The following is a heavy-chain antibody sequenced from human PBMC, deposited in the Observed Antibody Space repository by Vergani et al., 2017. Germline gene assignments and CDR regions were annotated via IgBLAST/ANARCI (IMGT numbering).Heavy chain of an antibody. V-gene: IGHV3-23*01. CDR3: ARGPGGTYSFDS. Sequence: DVQLLESGGGLVQPEESLRLSCAASGFTFSSYAMSWVRQAPGKGLEWVSAISGSSGSTFYADSVKGRFTISRDNSKNTLSLQMNTLRAEDTALYYCARGPGGTYSFDSWGQGTLVTVSS. CDR2: ISGSSGST. CDR1: GFTFSSYA. D-gene: IGHD1-26*01. J-gene: IGHJ4*02.